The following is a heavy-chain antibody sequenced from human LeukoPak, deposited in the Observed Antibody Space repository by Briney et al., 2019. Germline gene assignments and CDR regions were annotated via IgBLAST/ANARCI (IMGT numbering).Heavy chain of an antibody. CDR3: ARRVTPYNWFDP. CDR2: INPSGGTT. J-gene: IGHJ5*02. D-gene: IGHD2-21*02. CDR1: GYTFTSYY. Sequence: ASVKVSSKASGYTFTSYYMHWVRQAPGQGLEWMGIINPSGGTTSYAQKFQGRVTMTRDTSTSTVYMELSSLRSEDTAVYYCARRVTPYNWFDPWGQGTLVTVSS. V-gene: IGHV1-46*01.